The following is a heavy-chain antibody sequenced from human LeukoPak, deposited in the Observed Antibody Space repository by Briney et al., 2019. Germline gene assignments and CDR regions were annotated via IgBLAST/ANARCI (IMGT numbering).Heavy chain of an antibody. J-gene: IGHJ4*02. D-gene: IGHD6-13*01. V-gene: IGHV3-74*01. CDR2: INSDGSDT. CDR3: ARVGSIAAAGTPDY. CDR1: GFTFSSYW. Sequence: GGSLRLSCAASGFTFSSYWMHWVRQAREKGLVWISRINSDGSDTRYADSVKGRITISRDNAKNTLYLQMNSLRAEDTAVYYCARVGSIAAAGTPDYWGQGTLVTVSS.